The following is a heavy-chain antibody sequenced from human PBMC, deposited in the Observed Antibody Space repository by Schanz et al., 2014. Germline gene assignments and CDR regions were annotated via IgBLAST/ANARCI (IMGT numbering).Heavy chain of an antibody. V-gene: IGHV3-23*04. J-gene: IGHJ3*02. D-gene: IGHD3-10*01. CDR1: GFSFSSYA. Sequence: EVQLVESGGDLVEPGGSLRLSCAASGFSFSSYAMGWVRQAPGKGLEWVSAISGSGGSTYYADSVKGRFTISRDNSKTTLYLQMNSLRAEDTAVYYCAKGRFGELSAFDIWGQGTMVTVSS. CDR2: ISGSGGST. CDR3: AKGRFGELSAFDI.